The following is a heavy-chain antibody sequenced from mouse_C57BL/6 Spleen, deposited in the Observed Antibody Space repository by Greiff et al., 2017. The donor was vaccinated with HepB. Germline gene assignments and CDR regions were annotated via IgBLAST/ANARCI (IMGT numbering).Heavy chain of an antibody. V-gene: IGHV1-80*01. Sequence: QVQLKESGAELVKPGASVKISCKASGYAFSSYWMNWVKQRPGKGLEWIGQIYPGDGDTNYNGKFKGKATLTADKSSSTAYMQLSSLTSEDSAVYFCARGLGNFHYYAMDYWGQGTSVTVSS. CDR1: GYAFSSYW. D-gene: IGHD2-1*01. J-gene: IGHJ4*01. CDR2: IYPGDGDT. CDR3: ARGLGNFHYYAMDY.